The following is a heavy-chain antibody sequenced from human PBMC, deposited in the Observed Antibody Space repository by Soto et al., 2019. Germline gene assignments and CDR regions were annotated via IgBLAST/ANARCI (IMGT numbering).Heavy chain of an antibody. CDR3: ARGGLSYYGSGRRNWFDP. D-gene: IGHD3-10*01. CDR1: GGSFSGYY. V-gene: IGHV4-34*01. CDR2: INHSVST. Sequence: PSETLSLTCAVYGGSFSGYYWSWIRQPPGKGLEWIGEINHSVSTNYNPSLKSRVTISVDTSKNQFSLKLSSVTAADTAVYYCARGGLSYYGSGRRNWFDPWGQGTLVTVSS. J-gene: IGHJ5*02.